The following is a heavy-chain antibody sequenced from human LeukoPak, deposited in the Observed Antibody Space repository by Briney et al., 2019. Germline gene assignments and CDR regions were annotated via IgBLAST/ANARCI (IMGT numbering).Heavy chain of an antibody. Sequence: ASVKVSCKASGYTFTSYDINWVRQATGQGLEWMGWMNPNSGNTGYAQKFQGRVTMTRNTSISTAYMELSSLRSEDTAVYYCASSRSPYYYDSSGNAFDIWGQGTMVTVSS. D-gene: IGHD3-22*01. V-gene: IGHV1-8*01. CDR2: MNPNSGNT. CDR1: GYTFTSYD. CDR3: ASSRSPYYYDSSGNAFDI. J-gene: IGHJ3*02.